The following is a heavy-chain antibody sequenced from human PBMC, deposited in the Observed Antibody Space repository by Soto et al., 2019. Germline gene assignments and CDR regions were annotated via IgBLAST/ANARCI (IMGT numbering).Heavy chain of an antibody. Sequence: EVQLVESGGGLVQPGGSLRLSCAASGFTFSSYSMNWVRQAPGKGLEWVSYISSSSNTIYYADSVKGRFTISRDNAKNSLYLQMNSLRAEDTAVYYCARDRSVDVNWFDPWGQGTLVTVAS. J-gene: IGHJ5*02. D-gene: IGHD3-3*01. CDR3: ARDRSVDVNWFDP. V-gene: IGHV3-48*01. CDR2: ISSSSNTI. CDR1: GFTFSSYS.